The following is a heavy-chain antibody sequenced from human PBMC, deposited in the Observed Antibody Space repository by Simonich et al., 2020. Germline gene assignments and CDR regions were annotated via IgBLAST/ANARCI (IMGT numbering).Heavy chain of an antibody. J-gene: IGHJ4*02. V-gene: IGHV3-21*01. D-gene: IGHD7-27*01. CDR1: GFTFSSYS. CDR3: ARSHWGSPIDY. CDR2: ISSSSSYI. Sequence: EVQLVESGGGLVQPGGSLRLSCAASGFTFSSYSMNWVRQAPVEVLGWVSSISSSSSYIYYADSVKGRFTISRDNAKNSLYLQMNSLRAEDTAVYYCARSHWGSPIDYWGQGTLVTVSS.